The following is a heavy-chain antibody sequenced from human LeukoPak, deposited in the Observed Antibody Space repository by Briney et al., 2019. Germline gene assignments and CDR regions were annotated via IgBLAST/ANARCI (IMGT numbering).Heavy chain of an antibody. D-gene: IGHD6-6*01. Sequence: GGSLRLSCAASGFTFNSYNMNWVRQAPGKGLEWVSYISSSSSTIYYADSVKGRFTISRDSAKTSLFLQMNSLRDEDTAVYYCARAYSSSSGRDAFDSWGLGALVTVSS. J-gene: IGHJ3*02. CDR1: GFTFNSYN. CDR2: ISSSSSTI. CDR3: ARAYSSSSGRDAFDS. V-gene: IGHV3-48*02.